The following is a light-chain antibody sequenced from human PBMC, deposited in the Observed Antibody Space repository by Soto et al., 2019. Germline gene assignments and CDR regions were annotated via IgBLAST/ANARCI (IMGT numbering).Light chain of an antibody. V-gene: IGKV3-20*01. J-gene: IGKJ1*01. Sequence: EIVLTQSPGTLSLSPGERATLSCRASQSISSRYLAWYQQKPGQAPRVLIYGTSSRATGIPDRFSGSGSGTDFTLTISSLEPEDFAVYFCQQSSTSLTWTFGQGTKVEIK. CDR3: QQSSTSLTWT. CDR1: QSISSRY. CDR2: GTS.